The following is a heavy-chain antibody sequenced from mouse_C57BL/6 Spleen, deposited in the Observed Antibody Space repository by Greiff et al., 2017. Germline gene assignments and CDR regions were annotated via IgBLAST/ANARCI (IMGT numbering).Heavy chain of an antibody. J-gene: IGHJ2*01. V-gene: IGHV1-22*01. D-gene: IGHD2-4*01. CDR2: INPNNGGT. CDR3: ARGVYYDYGDVYFDY. Sequence: VQLQQSGPELVKPGASVKMSCKASGYTFTDYNMHWVKQSHGKSLEWIGYINPNNGGTSYNQKFKGKATLTVNKSSSTAYMERRSLTSEDSAVYYCARGVYYDYGDVYFDYWGQGTTLTVSS. CDR1: GYTFTDYN.